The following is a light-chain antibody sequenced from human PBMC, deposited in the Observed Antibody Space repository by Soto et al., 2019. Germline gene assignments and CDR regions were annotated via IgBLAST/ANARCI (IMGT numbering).Light chain of an antibody. V-gene: IGKV3-20*01. J-gene: IGKJ1*01. Sequence: IVMTQSPATLSVSPGERATLSCRASQSVSSYLAWYQQKPGQAPRLLIYGASSRATGIPDRFSGSGSGTDFTLTISRLEPEDFAVYYCQQYGSSPPTFGQGTKVDIK. CDR1: QSVSSY. CDR3: QQYGSSPPT. CDR2: GAS.